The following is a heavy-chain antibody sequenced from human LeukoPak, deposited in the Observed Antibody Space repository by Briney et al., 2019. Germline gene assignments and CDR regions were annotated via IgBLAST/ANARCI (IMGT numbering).Heavy chain of an antibody. CDR1: GLIVSSDY. CDR2: IYGGGAT. CDR3: ARLLPASRHYFDY. Sequence: GGSLRLSCAASGLIVSSDYLAWVRQAPGEGLEWISVIYGGGATYYADFVQGRFTIFRDSSRNALYLQMNSLRVEDTAVYYCARLLPASRHYFDYWGQGTLVSVSS. D-gene: IGHD6-6*01. J-gene: IGHJ4*02. V-gene: IGHV3-53*01.